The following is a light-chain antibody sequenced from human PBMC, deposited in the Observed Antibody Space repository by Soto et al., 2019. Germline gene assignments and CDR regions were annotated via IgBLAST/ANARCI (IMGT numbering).Light chain of an antibody. Sequence: QSALTQPASVSGSPGQSITISCTGTSSDVGGYNYVSWYQLHPGKAPKLLIYDVSNRPSGVSNRFSGSKSGNTASLTISGLQAEDEADYYCSSYTSTSSVIFGGGTQLTVL. J-gene: IGLJ2*01. CDR1: SSDVGGYNY. V-gene: IGLV2-14*03. CDR2: DVS. CDR3: SSYTSTSSVI.